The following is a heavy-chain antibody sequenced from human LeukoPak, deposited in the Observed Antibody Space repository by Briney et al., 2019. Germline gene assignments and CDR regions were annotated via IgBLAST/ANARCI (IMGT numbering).Heavy chain of an antibody. D-gene: IGHD3-22*01. CDR2: IYYSGST. J-gene: IGHJ6*03. Sequence: SETLSLTCTVSGGSISSYYWSWTRQPPGKGLEWIGYIYYSGSTNYNPSLKSRVTISVDTSKNQFSLKLSSVTAADTAVYYCARLYYDSSGYQGYYYYMDVWGKGTTVTVSS. CDR3: ARLYYDSSGYQGYYYYMDV. CDR1: GGSISSYY. V-gene: IGHV4-59*01.